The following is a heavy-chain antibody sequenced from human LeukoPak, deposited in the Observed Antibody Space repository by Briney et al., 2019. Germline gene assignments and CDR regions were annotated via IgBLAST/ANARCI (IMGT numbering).Heavy chain of an antibody. CDR3: AKPAMTGYYPLGYFDY. CDR2: IKQDGTEK. J-gene: IGHJ4*02. Sequence: PGGSLRLSCAASGFTFTTYWMSWVRQAPGKGLEWVANIKQDGTEKYYVDSVKGRFTISRDNAKNSLYLQMNSLRVEDTAVYYCAKPAMTGYYPLGYFDYWGQGTLVTVSS. V-gene: IGHV3-7*01. D-gene: IGHD3-9*01. CDR1: GFTFTTYW.